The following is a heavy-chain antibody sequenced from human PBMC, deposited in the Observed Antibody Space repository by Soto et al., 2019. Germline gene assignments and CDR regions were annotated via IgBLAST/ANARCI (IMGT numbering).Heavy chain of an antibody. D-gene: IGHD2-2*01. V-gene: IGHV3-33*01. CDR1: GFTFSSYG. CDR2: IWYDGSNK. CDR3: ARDPIVVPAPSLGFYYYMDV. Sequence: GGSLRLSCAASGFTFSSYGMHWVRQAPGKGLEWVAVIWYDGSNKYYADSVKGRFTISRDNSKNTLYLQMNSLRAEDTAVYYCARDPIVVPAPSLGFYYYMDVWGKGTTVTVSS. J-gene: IGHJ6*03.